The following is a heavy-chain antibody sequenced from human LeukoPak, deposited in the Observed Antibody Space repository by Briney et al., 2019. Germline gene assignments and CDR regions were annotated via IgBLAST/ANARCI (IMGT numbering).Heavy chain of an antibody. CDR1: GFTFSSYG. V-gene: IGHV3-7*01. CDR3: ARGFRGWYAEGFDY. CDR2: IKQDGSEK. D-gene: IGHD6-19*01. Sequence: GGSLRLSCAASGFTFSSYGMSWVRQAPGKGLEWVANIKQDGSEKYYVDSVKGQFTISRDNAKNSLYLQMNSLRAEDTAVYYCARGFRGWYAEGFDYWGQGTVVTVSS. J-gene: IGHJ4*02.